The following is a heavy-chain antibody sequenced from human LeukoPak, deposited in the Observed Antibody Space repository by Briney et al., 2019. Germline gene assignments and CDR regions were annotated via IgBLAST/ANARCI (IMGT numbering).Heavy chain of an antibody. CDR1: GGSISNYY. Sequence: SETLSLTCTVSGGSISNYYWNWIRQPPGKGLEWIGYIYYTGSTNYNPSLKSRVTMSVDTSKNQFSLNLKSVTPEDTAVYYCARLTGYSSESWFDPWGQGTLVAVSS. CDR3: ARLTGYSSESWFDP. CDR2: IYYTGST. D-gene: IGHD3-9*01. V-gene: IGHV4-59*01. J-gene: IGHJ5*02.